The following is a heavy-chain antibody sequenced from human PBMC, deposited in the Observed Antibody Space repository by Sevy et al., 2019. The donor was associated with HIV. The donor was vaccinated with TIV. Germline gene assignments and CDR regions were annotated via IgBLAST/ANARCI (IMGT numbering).Heavy chain of an antibody. CDR1: GFTVSTNY. CDR3: ARRSIADAFDL. D-gene: IGHD6-13*01. J-gene: IGHJ3*01. Sequence: GGSLRLSCAASGFTVSTNYMAWVRQAPGKGLEWISFLFYAGDTYYADSVKGRFTISRDNSRNTLFLQMNSLRAEDTAFYFCARRSIADAFDLWGQGTLVTVSS. CDR2: LFYAGDT. V-gene: IGHV3-53*01.